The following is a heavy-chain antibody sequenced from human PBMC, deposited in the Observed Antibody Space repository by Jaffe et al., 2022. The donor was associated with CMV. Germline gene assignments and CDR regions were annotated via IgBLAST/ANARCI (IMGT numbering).Heavy chain of an antibody. D-gene: IGHD6-19*01. Sequence: QVQLVESGGGVVQPGGSLRLSCAASGFPFGDYGMHWVRHSPGKGLEWVAVIWYDGTNERYGDSVKGRFTISRDNSRKTLYLQMDSLRAEDTALYYCARESYSGGFAFDYWGQGTLVSVSS. V-gene: IGHV3-33*08. CDR1: GFPFGDYG. CDR2: IWYDGTNE. J-gene: IGHJ4*02. CDR3: ARESYSGGFAFDY.